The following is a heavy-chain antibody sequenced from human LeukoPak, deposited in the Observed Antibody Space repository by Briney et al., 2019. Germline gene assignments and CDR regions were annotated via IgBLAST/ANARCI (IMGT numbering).Heavy chain of an antibody. CDR1: GFTFSSYS. CDR2: ISSSSYI. J-gene: IGHJ4*02. D-gene: IGHD6-19*01. V-gene: IGHV3-21*01. CDR3: ARQESCSSGPFMNFDY. Sequence: GGSLRLSCAASGFTFSSYSMNWVRQAPGKGLEWVSSISSSSYIYYADSVKGRFTISRDNAKNSLYLQMNSLRAEDTAVYYCARQESCSSGPFMNFDYWGQGTLVTVSS.